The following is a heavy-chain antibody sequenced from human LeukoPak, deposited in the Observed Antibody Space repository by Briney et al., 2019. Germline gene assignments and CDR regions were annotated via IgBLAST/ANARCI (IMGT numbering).Heavy chain of an antibody. D-gene: IGHD4-23*01. CDR3: ARMTTVVTFDAFDI. J-gene: IGHJ3*02. CDR1: RFTFSSYA. CDR2: ISYDGSNK. V-gene: IGHV3-30-3*01. Sequence: GGSLRLSCAASRFTFSSYAMHWVRQAPGKGLEWVAVISYDGSNKYYADSVKGRFTISRDNSKNTLYLQMNSLRAEDTAVYYCARMTTVVTFDAFDIWGQGTMVTVSS.